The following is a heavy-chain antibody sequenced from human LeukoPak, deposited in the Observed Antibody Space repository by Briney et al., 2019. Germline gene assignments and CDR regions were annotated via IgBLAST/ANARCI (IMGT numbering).Heavy chain of an antibody. CDR2: MNPNSGNT. CDR3: ARGRDRKGRYQLLLS. V-gene: IGHV1-8*03. J-gene: IGHJ4*02. Sequence: GASVKVSCKASGYTFTSYDINWVRQATGQGLEWMGWMNPNSGNTGYAQKFQGRVTITRNTSISTAYMELSSLRSEDTAVYYCARGRDRKGRYQLLLSWGQGTLVTVSS. D-gene: IGHD2-2*01. CDR1: GYTFTSYD.